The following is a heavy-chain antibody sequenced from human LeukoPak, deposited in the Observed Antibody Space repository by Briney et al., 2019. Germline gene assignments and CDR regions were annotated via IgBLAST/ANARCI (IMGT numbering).Heavy chain of an antibody. CDR1: GGSISSYY. D-gene: IGHD2-8*01. Sequence: SETLSLTCTVSGGSISSYYWSWTRQPPGKGLEWIGYIYYSGSTNYNPSLKSRVTISVDTSKNQFSLKLSSVTAADTAVYYCARDLVYPDAFDIWGQGTMVTVSS. CDR2: IYYSGST. CDR3: ARDLVYPDAFDI. J-gene: IGHJ3*02. V-gene: IGHV4-59*01.